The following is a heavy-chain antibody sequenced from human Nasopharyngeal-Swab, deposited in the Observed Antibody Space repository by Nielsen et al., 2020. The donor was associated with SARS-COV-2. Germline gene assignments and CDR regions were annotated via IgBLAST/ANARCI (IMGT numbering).Heavy chain of an antibody. CDR1: GLTFSNNP. J-gene: IGHJ4*02. D-gene: IGHD1-14*01. V-gene: IGHV3-48*01. CDR2: IRSDTTTI. Sequence: GGSLRLSCADSGLTFSNNPVNWVRRAPGKGLEWVSHIRSDTTTIRYADSVKGRFTISRDNSKNTLYLQMSSLRAEDTAVYYCAKGTGMTYRAIDYWGQGTLVTASS. CDR3: AKGTGMTYRAIDY.